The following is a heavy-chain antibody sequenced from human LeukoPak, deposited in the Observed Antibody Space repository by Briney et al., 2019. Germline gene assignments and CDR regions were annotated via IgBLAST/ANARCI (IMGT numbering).Heavy chain of an antibody. CDR1: GFTFDDYA. CDR2: ISWNSGSI. D-gene: IGHD3-22*01. V-gene: IGHV3-9*03. Sequence: GGSLRLSCAASGFTFDDYAMHWVRQAPGKGLEWVSGISWNSGSIGYADSVKGRFTISRDNAKNSLHLQMNSLRAEDMALYYCAKDSTAMIVAPDGYWGQGTLVTVSS. J-gene: IGHJ4*02. CDR3: AKDSTAMIVAPDGY.